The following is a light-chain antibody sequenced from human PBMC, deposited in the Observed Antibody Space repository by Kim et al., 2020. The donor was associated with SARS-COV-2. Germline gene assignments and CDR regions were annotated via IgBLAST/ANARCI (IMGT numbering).Light chain of an antibody. CDR3: HSWDSSGTEVL. Sequence: SSELTQDPAVSVALGQTVRITCQGDSLRNYYASWYKQKPGQAPVIVMTGKNKRPAGIPDRFSGSSYGNTASLTITGTQAEDEADYYCHSWDSSGTEVLFG. CDR2: GKN. V-gene: IGLV3-19*01. J-gene: IGLJ2*01. CDR1: SLRNYY.